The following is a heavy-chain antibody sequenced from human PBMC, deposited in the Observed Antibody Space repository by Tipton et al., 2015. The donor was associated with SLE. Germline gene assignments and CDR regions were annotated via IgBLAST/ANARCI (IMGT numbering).Heavy chain of an antibody. CDR1: GDSITSGGSY. CDR2: IYYSGRT. J-gene: IGHJ6*02. V-gene: IGHV4-31*03. Sequence: TLSLTCTVSGDSITSGGSYWSWVRQYPGKGLEWIANIYYSGRTYYNPSLKGRVSISLDSSNNQFSLTLTSVTAADTAVYFCARDPPSSYYYGMDVWGRGATVTVSS. D-gene: IGHD3-10*01. CDR3: ARDPPSSYYYGMDV.